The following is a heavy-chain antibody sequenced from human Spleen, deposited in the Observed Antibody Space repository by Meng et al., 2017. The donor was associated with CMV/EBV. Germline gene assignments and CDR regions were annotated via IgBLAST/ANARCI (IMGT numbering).Heavy chain of an antibody. Sequence: SCKASGGPFRFYAIDWVRQAPGQGLEWMGGIIPTFGTVNYAQKFQGRVSITTDESTSTGNMELRSLRYDDTAIYYCASGITGTTASDYWGQGTLVTVSS. CDR1: GGPFRFYA. CDR3: ASGITGTTASDY. J-gene: IGHJ4*02. CDR2: IIPTFGTV. V-gene: IGHV1-69*05. D-gene: IGHD1-7*01.